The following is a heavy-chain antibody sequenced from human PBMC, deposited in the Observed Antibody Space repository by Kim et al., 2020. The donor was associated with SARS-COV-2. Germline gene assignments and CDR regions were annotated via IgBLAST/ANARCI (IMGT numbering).Heavy chain of an antibody. CDR3: ARGRRSVLTAQNWFDP. V-gene: IGHV4-30-4*08. D-gene: IGHD2-8*01. CDR2: VFYSGST. Sequence: SETLSLTCTVSGGSISSGDYYWSWIRQPPGKGLEWIGYVFYSGSTYYNPSLKARITMSADTSKNQFSLKLSSVTAADTAVYYCARGRRSVLTAQNWFDPWGQGTLVTVSS. CDR1: GGSISSGDYY. J-gene: IGHJ5*02.